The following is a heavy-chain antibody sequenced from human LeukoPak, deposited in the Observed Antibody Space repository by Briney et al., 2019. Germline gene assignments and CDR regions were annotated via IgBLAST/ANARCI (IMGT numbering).Heavy chain of an antibody. D-gene: IGHD3-10*01. CDR3: ARDGSGSYFDY. CDR1: GGSISSDCYY. CDR2: IYASGIT. V-gene: IGHV4-61*02. J-gene: IGHJ4*02. Sequence: PSETLSLTCTVSGGSISSDCYYWSWTRQPAGRGLEWIGRIYASGITNYNPSLKSRITILVDTSKNQFSLKLSSVTAADTAVYYCARDGSGSYFDYWGQGTLVTVSS.